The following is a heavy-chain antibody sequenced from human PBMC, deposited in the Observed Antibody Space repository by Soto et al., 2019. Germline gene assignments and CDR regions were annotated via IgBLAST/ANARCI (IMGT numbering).Heavy chain of an antibody. J-gene: IGHJ4*02. Sequence: GGSLRLSCAASGFTFSSYWMSWVRQAPGKGLEWVANIKQDGSEKYYVDSVKGRFTISRDNAKNSLYLQMNSLRAEDTAVYYCARFPHYDYIWGSYRYFDYWGQGTLVTVSS. CDR1: GFTFSSYW. V-gene: IGHV3-7*01. D-gene: IGHD3-16*02. CDR2: IKQDGSEK. CDR3: ARFPHYDYIWGSYRYFDY.